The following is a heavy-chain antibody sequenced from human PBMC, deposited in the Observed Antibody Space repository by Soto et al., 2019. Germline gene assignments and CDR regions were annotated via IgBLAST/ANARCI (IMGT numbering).Heavy chain of an antibody. CDR1: GGSIITSSYY. CDR3: AKCGYSFTYLPFDS. J-gene: IGHJ4*02. Sequence: SETLSVTCTVSGGSIITSSYYWGWFRQPPGKGLEWIGNIYFNGNTYYSPSLKSRVIISVSTSKNQFSLNLSSVTAADTAVYYCAKCGYSFTYLPFDSWGLGTLVTVSS. V-gene: IGHV4-39*01. CDR2: IYFNGNT. D-gene: IGHD5-18*01.